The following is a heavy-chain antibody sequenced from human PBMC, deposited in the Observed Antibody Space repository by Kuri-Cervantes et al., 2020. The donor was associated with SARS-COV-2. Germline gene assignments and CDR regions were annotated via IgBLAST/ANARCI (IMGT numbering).Heavy chain of an antibody. J-gene: IGHJ4*02. CDR1: GFTFSGHW. Sequence: ETLSLTCAASGFTFSGHWIHWVRQAPGKGLVWFSRINPDGSYTNNADSVKGRFTISRDNAKNSLYLQMNSLRAEDTAVYYCAIPNWTYYYDSSGDWAPDYWGQGTLVTVSS. CDR2: INPDGSYT. D-gene: IGHD3-22*01. CDR3: AIPNWTYYYDSSGDWAPDY. V-gene: IGHV3-74*01.